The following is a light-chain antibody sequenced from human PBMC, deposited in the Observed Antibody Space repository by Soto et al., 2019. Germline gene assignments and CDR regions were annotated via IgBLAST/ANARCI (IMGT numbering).Light chain of an antibody. J-gene: IGKJ1*01. Sequence: GDRVTITCRASQSIRYYLAWYQQMPGKAPKLLIYGASSLQSGVPSRFSGSGSGTEFTLTISSLQPDDFATYFCQHHNSYSQTFGQGTKVDNK. CDR1: QSIRYY. CDR2: GAS. CDR3: QHHNSYSQT. V-gene: IGKV1-5*01.